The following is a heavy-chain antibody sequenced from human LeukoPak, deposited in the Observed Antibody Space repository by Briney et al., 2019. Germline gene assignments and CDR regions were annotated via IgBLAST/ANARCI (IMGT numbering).Heavy chain of an antibody. CDR1: GYIYTTYW. CDR3: ARVGSRHGYNWGDY. CDR2: IYPGDSDT. D-gene: IGHD5-24*01. V-gene: IGHV5-51*01. Sequence: GESLKISCKGSGYIYTTYWNGWVRQMPGKGLEWMGIIYPGDSDTRYSPSFQGQVTISVDKSISTACLQWSSLKASDTAMYYCARVGSRHGYNWGDYWGLGTLVTVSS. J-gene: IGHJ4*02.